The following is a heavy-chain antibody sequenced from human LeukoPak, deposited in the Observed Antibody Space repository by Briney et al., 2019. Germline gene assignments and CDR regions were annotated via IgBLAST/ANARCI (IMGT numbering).Heavy chain of an antibody. CDR1: GFTFSSYS. J-gene: IGHJ4*02. CDR2: ISSSSSYI. V-gene: IGHV3-21*01. CDR3: ARARRYYDSSGPLFDY. Sequence: PGGSLRLSCAASGFTFSSYSMNWVRQAPGKGLEWVSSISSSSSYIYYADSVKGRFTISRDNAKNSLYLQMNSLRAEDTAVYYCARARRYYDSSGPLFDYWGQGTLVTVSS. D-gene: IGHD3-22*01.